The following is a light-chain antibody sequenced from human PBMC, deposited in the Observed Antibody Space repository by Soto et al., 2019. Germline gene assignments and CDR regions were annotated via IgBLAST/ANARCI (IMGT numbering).Light chain of an antibody. CDR3: VQRNDWPWT. CDR1: QSVSTY. J-gene: IGKJ1*01. Sequence: EIALTQSPAILSLSPGERATLSCRANQSVSTYLAWYQQKPGQAPRLLIYDTFNRATGIPARFSGSGSGTDFTLTISSLEPEDLAVYYCVQRNDWPWTSGQGTKVEI. CDR2: DTF. V-gene: IGKV3-11*01.